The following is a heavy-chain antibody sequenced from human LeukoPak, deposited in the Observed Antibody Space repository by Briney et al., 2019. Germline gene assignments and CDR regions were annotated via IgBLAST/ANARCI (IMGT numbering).Heavy chain of an antibody. CDR3: AKGSGAYYALIGN. CDR2: ISYDGSDK. CDR1: GFTFSSYG. V-gene: IGHV3-30*18. D-gene: IGHD1-26*01. J-gene: IGHJ4*02. Sequence: PGRSLRLSCAASGFTFSSYGMHWVRQAPGKGLEWVAVISYDGSDKYYADSVKGRFTISRDNSKNTLYLQMSSLRDEDTAVYYCAKGSGAYYALIGNWGQGTLVTVSS.